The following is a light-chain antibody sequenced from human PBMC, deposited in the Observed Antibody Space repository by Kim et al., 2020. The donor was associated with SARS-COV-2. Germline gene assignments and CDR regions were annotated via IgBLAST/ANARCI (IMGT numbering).Light chain of an antibody. CDR1: KLGDKY. Sequence: SYELTQPPSVSVSPGQTASITCSGDKLGDKYASWYQQKPGQSPVLVIYQDTERPSGTPERFSGSTSGNTATLTISGTQAMDEADYYCQAWDSSTFVFGTGTKVTVL. CDR2: QDT. J-gene: IGLJ1*01. CDR3: QAWDSSTFV. V-gene: IGLV3-1*01.